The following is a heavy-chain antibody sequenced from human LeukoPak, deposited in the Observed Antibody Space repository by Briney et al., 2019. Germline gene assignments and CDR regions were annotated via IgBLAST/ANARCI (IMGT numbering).Heavy chain of an antibody. D-gene: IGHD3-9*01. Sequence: GRSLRLSCAASGFTFSSYAMHWVRQAPGKGLEWVAVISYDGSNKYYADSVKGRFTISRDNSKNTLYLQMNSLRAEDTAVYYCASGIRYFDWLPLDYWGQGTLVTVSS. CDR2: ISYDGSNK. J-gene: IGHJ4*02. CDR1: GFTFSSYA. V-gene: IGHV3-30-3*01. CDR3: ASGIRYFDWLPLDY.